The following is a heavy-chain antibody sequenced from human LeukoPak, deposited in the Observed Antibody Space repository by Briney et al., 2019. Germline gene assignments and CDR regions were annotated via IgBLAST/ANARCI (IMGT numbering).Heavy chain of an antibody. V-gene: IGHV3-23*01. CDR1: GFTFGSYA. D-gene: IGHD6-19*01. Sequence: PGGSLRLSCVASGFTFGSYAMSWVRQTPGKSLEWVSIITNGDVTTYYADSVRGRFTISRDNSKNMLYLQMNSLRAEDTAVYYCVKLSSGSGSKFGFDSWGQGTLVTVSS. CDR3: VKLSSGSGSKFGFDS. CDR2: ITNGDVTT. J-gene: IGHJ4*02.